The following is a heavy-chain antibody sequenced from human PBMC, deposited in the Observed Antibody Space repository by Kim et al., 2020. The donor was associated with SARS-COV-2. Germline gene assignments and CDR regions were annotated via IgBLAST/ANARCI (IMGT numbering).Heavy chain of an antibody. CDR1: GYTFSNYA. J-gene: IGHJ4*01. Sequence: ASVKVSCKASGYTFSNYAMHWVRQAPGQRLEWMGWINAGSGNTEYSQKFQGRLIITRDTSASTAYMELSSLGSEDTAVYYCARGRAVLRFLEWLSSYFDY. CDR2: INAGSGNT. CDR3: ARGRAVLRFLEWLSSYFDY. D-gene: IGHD3-3*01. V-gene: IGHV1-3*01.